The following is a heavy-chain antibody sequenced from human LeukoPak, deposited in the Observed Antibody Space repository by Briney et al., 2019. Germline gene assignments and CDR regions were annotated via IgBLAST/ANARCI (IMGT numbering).Heavy chain of an antibody. J-gene: IGHJ4*02. V-gene: IGHV4-34*01. CDR1: GGSFSGYY. D-gene: IGHD1-20*01. Sequence: SETLSLTCAVYGGSFSGYYWSWIRQPPGEGLEWIGEINHSGSTNYNPSLKSRVTISVDTSKNQFSLKLSSVTAADTAVYYCARGGYNWNYWGQGTLVTVSS. CDR3: ARGGYNWNY. CDR2: INHSGST.